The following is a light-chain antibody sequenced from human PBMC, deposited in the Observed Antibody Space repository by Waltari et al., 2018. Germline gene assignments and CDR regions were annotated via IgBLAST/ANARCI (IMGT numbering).Light chain of an antibody. J-gene: IGLJ1*01. CDR2: DVN. Sequence: QSALTQPASVSGSPGQSITVSCTGTSSDVGRYNYVSWYQQHPGKAPKLLISDVNTLPSGVSDRFSGSKSGNTASLTISGLQAEDEADYYCTSFTTTNTYVFGSGTEVTVL. CDR1: SSDVGRYNY. CDR3: TSFTTTNTYV. V-gene: IGLV2-14*03.